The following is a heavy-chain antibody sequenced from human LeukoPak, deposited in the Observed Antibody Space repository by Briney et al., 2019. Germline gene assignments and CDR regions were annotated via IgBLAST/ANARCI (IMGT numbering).Heavy chain of an antibody. D-gene: IGHD6-19*01. Sequence: SETLSLTCTVSGGSISSYYWSWIRQPPGKGLEWIGYIYYSGSTNYNPSLKSRVTISVDTSKNQFSLKLSSVTAADTAVYYCASKQWLVHPFDYWGQGTLVTVSS. CDR2: IYYSGST. J-gene: IGHJ4*02. CDR1: GGSISSYY. CDR3: ASKQWLVHPFDY. V-gene: IGHV4-59*08.